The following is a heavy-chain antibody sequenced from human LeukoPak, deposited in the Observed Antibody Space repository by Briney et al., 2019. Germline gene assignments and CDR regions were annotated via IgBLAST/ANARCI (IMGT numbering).Heavy chain of an antibody. CDR2: ISSSSSYI. Sequence: GGSLRLSCAASGFTFSSYSINWVRQAPGKGLEWVSSISSSSSYIYYADSVKGRFTISRDNAKNSLYLQMNSLRAEDTAVYYCARGGYDYVWGSYRHLFSDYWGQGTLVTVSS. J-gene: IGHJ4*02. V-gene: IGHV3-21*01. D-gene: IGHD3-16*02. CDR3: ARGGYDYVWGSYRHLFSDY. CDR1: GFTFSSYS.